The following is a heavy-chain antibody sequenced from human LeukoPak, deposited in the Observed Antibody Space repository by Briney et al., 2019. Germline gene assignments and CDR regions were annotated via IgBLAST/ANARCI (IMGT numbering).Heavy chain of an antibody. CDR1: EFTFNNYG. Sequence: PGRSLRLSCAASEFTFNNYGMHWVRQAPGKGLEWVANIKQDGSEKYYVDSVKGRFTISRDNAKNSLYLQMNSLRAEDTAVYYCARDQRLAPSWYDAVVFRSWANWGQGTLVTVSS. CDR2: IKQDGSEK. V-gene: IGHV3-7*01. CDR3: ARDQRLAPSWYDAVVFRSWAN. D-gene: IGHD6-13*01. J-gene: IGHJ4*02.